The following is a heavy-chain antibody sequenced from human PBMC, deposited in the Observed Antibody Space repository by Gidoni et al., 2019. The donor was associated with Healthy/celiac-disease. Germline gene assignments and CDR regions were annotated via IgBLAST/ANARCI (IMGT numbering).Heavy chain of an antibody. CDR3: ARDPRGTSRDRGYFQH. V-gene: IGHV1-46*01. J-gene: IGHJ1*01. CDR2: INPSGGST. Sequence: QVQLVQSGAEVKKPGASVKVSCKASGYTFTSYYMHWVRQAPGQGLEWMGIINPSGGSTSYAQKFQGRVTMTRDTSTSTVYMELSSLRSEDTAVYYCARDPRGTSRDRGYFQHWGQGTLVTVSS. CDR1: GYTFTSYY. D-gene: IGHD1-1*01.